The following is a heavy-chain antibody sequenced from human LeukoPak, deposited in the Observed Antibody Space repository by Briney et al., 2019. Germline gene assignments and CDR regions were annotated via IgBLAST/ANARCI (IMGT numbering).Heavy chain of an antibody. CDR2: IDGRSTAI. V-gene: IGHV3-11*01. Sequence: GGSLRLSCTASEFAFGNFYMSWIRQAPGKGLEWVAYIDGRSTAILYADSVRGRFTISRDNSRNSLYLEMNSLTAEDTAVYHCARDYRPYYFDYWGQGALVTVSS. D-gene: IGHD3-16*02. CDR1: EFAFGNFY. J-gene: IGHJ4*02. CDR3: ARDYRPYYFDY.